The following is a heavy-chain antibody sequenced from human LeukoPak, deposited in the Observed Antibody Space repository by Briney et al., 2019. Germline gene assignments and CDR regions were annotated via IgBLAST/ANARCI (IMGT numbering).Heavy chain of an antibody. V-gene: IGHV4-34*01. Sequence: SETLSLTCTVYGGSFRGYSWTWIRQPPGKGLEWIGEMNHSGSTNSNPSLKSRVTISVDTSKNQFALRVHSVTPADTAFYYCARNTPLLNYPRWLAGNDDYWGQGALVAVSS. J-gene: IGHJ4*02. CDR3: ARNTPLLNYPRWLAGNDDY. CDR2: MNHSGST. D-gene: IGHD3-9*01. CDR1: GGSFRGYS.